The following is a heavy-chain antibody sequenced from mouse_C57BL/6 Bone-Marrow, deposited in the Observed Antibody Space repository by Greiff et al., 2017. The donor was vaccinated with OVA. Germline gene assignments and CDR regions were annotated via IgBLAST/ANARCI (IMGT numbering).Heavy chain of an antibody. Sequence: QVQLQQSGPELVKPGASVKISCKASGYAFRSSWMNWVKQRPGKGLEWIGRIYPGDGDTNYNGKFKGKATLTADKSSSTAYMQLSSLTSEDSAVYFCARGDYAMDYWGQGTSVTVSS. V-gene: IGHV1-82*01. J-gene: IGHJ4*01. CDR1: GYAFRSSW. CDR3: ARGDYAMDY. CDR2: IYPGDGDT.